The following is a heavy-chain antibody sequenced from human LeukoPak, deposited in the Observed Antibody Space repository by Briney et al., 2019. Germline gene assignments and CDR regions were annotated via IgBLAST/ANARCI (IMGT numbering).Heavy chain of an antibody. J-gene: IGHJ4*02. Sequence: GGSLRLSCAASGFTFSSYAMSWVRQAPGKGLEWVSAISGSGGSTYYADSVKGRFTISRDNSKNTLYLQMNSLRAEDTAVYYCATADDFWSGYSDYWGQGTLVTVSS. V-gene: IGHV3-23*01. CDR1: GFTFSSYA. D-gene: IGHD3-3*01. CDR3: ATADDFWSGYSDY. CDR2: ISGSGGST.